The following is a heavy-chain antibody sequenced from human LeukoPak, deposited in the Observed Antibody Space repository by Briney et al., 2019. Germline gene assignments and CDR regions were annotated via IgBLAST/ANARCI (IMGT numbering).Heavy chain of an antibody. CDR3: ARDGYGGFDY. J-gene: IGHJ4*02. Sequence: GGSLRLSYAASGFTFRSYWMHWVRHAPGKGLVWVSRIKPDRNSTSHAGSVKGRFTVSRDNAKSTLYLQMNSLRAEDTAVYYCARDGYGGFDYWGQGTLVTVSS. V-gene: IGHV3-74*01. D-gene: IGHD5-12*01. CDR2: IKPDRNST. CDR1: GFTFRSYW.